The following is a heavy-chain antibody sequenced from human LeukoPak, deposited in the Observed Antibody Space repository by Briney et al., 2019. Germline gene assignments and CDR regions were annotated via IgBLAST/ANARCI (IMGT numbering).Heavy chain of an antibody. D-gene: IGHD3-22*01. V-gene: IGHV1-46*01. Sequence: ASVKVSCKASGYTFTSYYMHWVRQAPGQGLEWMGLINPTGDSTGYAQKFQGRVTMTRDMSTSTDYMELSSLRSEDTAVYYCARARYYDSSGYCHWGQGTLVTVSS. J-gene: IGHJ4*02. CDR3: ARARYYDSSGYCH. CDR2: INPTGDST. CDR1: GYTFTSYY.